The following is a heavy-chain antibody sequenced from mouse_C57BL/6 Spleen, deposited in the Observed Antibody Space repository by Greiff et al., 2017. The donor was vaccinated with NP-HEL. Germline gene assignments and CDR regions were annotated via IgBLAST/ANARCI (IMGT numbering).Heavy chain of an antibody. CDR1: GYTFTDYY. D-gene: IGHD3-2*02. CDR3: ARSQGTASFAY. V-gene: IGHV1-76*01. J-gene: IGHJ3*01. Sequence: QVHVKQSGAELVRPGASVKLSCKASGYTFTDYYINWVKQRPGQGLEWIARIYPGSGNTYYNEKFKGKATLTAEKSSSTAYMQLSSLTSEDSAVYVCARSQGTASFAYWGQGTLVTVSA. CDR2: IYPGSGNT.